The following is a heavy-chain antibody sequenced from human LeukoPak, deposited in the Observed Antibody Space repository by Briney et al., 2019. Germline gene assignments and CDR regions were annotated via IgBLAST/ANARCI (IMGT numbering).Heavy chain of an antibody. V-gene: IGHV1-69*04. J-gene: IGHJ4*02. CDR2: IIPILGIA. D-gene: IGHD3-22*01. Sequence: GASVKVSCKASGGTFSSYAISWVRQAPGQGLEWMGRIIPILGIANYAQKFQGRVTITADKSTSTAYMELSSLRSEDTAVYYCARHYYDSSGYPSFGEGHFFSVYDYWGQGTLVTVSS. CDR1: GGTFSSYA. CDR3: ARHYYDSSGYPSFGEGHFFSVYDY.